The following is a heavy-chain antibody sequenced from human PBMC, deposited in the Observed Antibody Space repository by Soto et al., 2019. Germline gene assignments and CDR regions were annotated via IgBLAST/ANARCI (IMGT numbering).Heavy chain of an antibody. J-gene: IGHJ4*02. D-gene: IGHD5-18*01. CDR1: GFTFSNAW. CDR2: IKSKTDGGTT. V-gene: IGHV3-15*07. Sequence: EVQLVESGGGLVKPGGSLRLSCAASGFTFSNAWMNWVRQAPGKGLEWVGRIKSKTDGGTTDYAAPVKGRFTISRDDSKNTLYLKMNSLKPGDTAVYYFTTDPDTDLVFDYGGRGPLVPVS. CDR3: TTDPDTDLVFDY.